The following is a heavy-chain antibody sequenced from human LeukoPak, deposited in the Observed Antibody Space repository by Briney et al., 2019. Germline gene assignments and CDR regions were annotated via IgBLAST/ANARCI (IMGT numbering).Heavy chain of an antibody. Sequence: SETLSLTCTVSGGSISSYYWSWIRQPPGKGLEWIGYIYYSGSTNYNPSLKSRVTISVDTSKNQFSLKLSSVTAADTAVYYCARRVGATGEVDYWGQGTLVTVSS. D-gene: IGHD1-26*01. CDR2: IYYSGST. CDR3: ARRVGATGEVDY. J-gene: IGHJ4*02. CDR1: GGSISSYY. V-gene: IGHV4-59*08.